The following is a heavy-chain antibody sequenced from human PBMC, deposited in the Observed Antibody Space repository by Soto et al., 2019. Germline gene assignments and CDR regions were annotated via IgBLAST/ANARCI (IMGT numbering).Heavy chain of an antibody. Sequence: GGSLRLSCAASGFTFSSYAMHWVRQAPGKGLEWVAVISYDGSNKYYADSVKGRFTISRDNSKNTLYLQMNSLRAEDTAVYYCARDSTVGPRRIYYYYGMDVWGQGTTVTVSS. D-gene: IGHD1-26*01. CDR3: ARDSTVGPRRIYYYYGMDV. CDR1: GFTFSSYA. V-gene: IGHV3-30-3*01. J-gene: IGHJ6*02. CDR2: ISYDGSNK.